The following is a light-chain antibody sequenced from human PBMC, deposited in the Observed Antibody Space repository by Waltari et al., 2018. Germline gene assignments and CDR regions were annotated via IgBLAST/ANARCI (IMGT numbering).Light chain of an antibody. J-gene: IGKJ1*01. Sequence: EIVLTQSSGTLSLSPGEGATLSCRASQSGSSNYLAWYQQRPGQAPRLLVYDASSMATGIPDRFSGSGSGTDFTLTISRLEPEDFALYFCQQHGSLPQTFGQGTKVEIK. V-gene: IGKV3-20*01. CDR3: QQHGSLPQT. CDR2: DAS. CDR1: QSGSSNY.